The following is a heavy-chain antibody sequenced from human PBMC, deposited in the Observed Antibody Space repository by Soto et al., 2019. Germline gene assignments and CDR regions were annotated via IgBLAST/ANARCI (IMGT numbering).Heavy chain of an antibody. D-gene: IGHD3-22*01. V-gene: IGHV1-58*01. CDR3: AALTYYYDSSGTTIDY. Sequence: SVKVSRKASGFTFTSSAVQWVRRARGQRLEWIGWIVVGSGNTNYAQKFQERVTITRDMSTSTAYMELSSLRSEDTAVYYCAALTYYYDSSGTTIDYWGQGTLVTVSS. J-gene: IGHJ4*02. CDR1: GFTFTSSA. CDR2: IVVGSGNT.